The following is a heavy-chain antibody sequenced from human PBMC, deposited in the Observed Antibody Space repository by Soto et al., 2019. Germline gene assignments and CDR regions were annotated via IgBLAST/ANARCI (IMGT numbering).Heavy chain of an antibody. CDR2: IYFTGNT. CDR1: GGSVNTGSNY. CDR3: AVHRATPGVAQSNWFGP. J-gene: IGHJ5*02. Sequence: SETLSLTCTVSGGSVNTGSNYWSWIRHHPGKGLEWIGYIYFTGNTYYSPSLKGRLTISMDKAKNQLSLKLNSVTAADTAVYYCAVHRATPGVAQSNWFGPWGQGSLVTVSS. V-gene: IGHV4-31*03. D-gene: IGHD3-10*01.